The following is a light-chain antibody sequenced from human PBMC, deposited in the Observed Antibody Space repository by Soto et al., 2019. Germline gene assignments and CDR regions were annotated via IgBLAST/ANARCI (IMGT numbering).Light chain of an antibody. Sequence: QSALTQPASVSGSPGQSITISCTGTSSDVGGYNYVSWYQQHPGKAPKLMIYEVSNRPSGIYNRFSGSKSGITASLTISGLQAEDEADYYCTSYTTRSTHWVFGGGTKVTVL. J-gene: IGLJ3*02. CDR2: EVS. CDR3: TSYTTRSTHWV. CDR1: SSDVGGYNY. V-gene: IGLV2-14*01.